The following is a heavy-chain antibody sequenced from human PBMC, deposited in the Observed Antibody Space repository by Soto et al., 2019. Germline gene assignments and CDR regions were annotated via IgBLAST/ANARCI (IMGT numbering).Heavy chain of an antibody. CDR1: GGSISSYY. CDR3: ARVLVDCSGGSCYSGYYFDY. Sequence: ETLSLTCTVSGGSISSYYWSWIRQPPGKGLEWIGYIYYSGSTNYNPSLKSRVTISVDTSKNQFSLKLSSVTAADTAVYYCARVLVDCSGGSCYSGYYFDYWGQGTLVTVSS. CDR2: IYYSGST. V-gene: IGHV4-59*01. J-gene: IGHJ4*02. D-gene: IGHD2-15*01.